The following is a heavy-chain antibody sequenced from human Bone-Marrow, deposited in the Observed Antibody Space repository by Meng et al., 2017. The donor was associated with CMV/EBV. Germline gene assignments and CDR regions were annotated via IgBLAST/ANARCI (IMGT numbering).Heavy chain of an antibody. D-gene: IGHD3-10*01. V-gene: IGHV4-34*01. Sequence: SQALSLTCAVYGGSFSGYYWCGIRQPPGKGLEWIGEINHSGSTNYNPYLKSRVTISVDTSKNQFSLKLSSVTAADTAVYYCARYTRLYSYGSGSYAPYYYGMDVWGQGTTVTVSS. CDR1: GGSFSGYY. CDR2: INHSGST. J-gene: IGHJ6*02. CDR3: ARYTRLYSYGSGSYAPYYYGMDV.